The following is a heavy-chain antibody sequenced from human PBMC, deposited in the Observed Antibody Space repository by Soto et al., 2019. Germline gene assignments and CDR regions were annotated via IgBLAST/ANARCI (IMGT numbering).Heavy chain of an antibody. CDR3: ARNLHDYGMDV. V-gene: IGHV4-28*01. Sequence: RTNWWGWIRQPPGKGLESIGYIYYSGSTYYNASLKSRVTMSVDTSKNQFSLKLSSVTAVATAVYYCARNLHDYGMDVCGQRTTLT. J-gene: IGHJ6*01. CDR1: RTNW. CDR2: IYYSGST.